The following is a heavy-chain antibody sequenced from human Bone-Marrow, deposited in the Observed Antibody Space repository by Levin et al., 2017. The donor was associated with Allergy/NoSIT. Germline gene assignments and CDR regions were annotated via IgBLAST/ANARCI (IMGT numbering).Heavy chain of an antibody. J-gene: IGHJ4*02. CDR1: GYTFNSYW. CDR3: ATLGHSSSWYRSPFDF. V-gene: IGHV5-51*01. D-gene: IGHD6-13*01. Sequence: GESLKISCQASGYTFNSYWIGWVRQLPGKGLEWMGIIYPGDSETRYGPSFQGRVTISADQSSRSAYLQWNTLKTSDSAMYYCATLGHSSSWYRSPFDFWGQGTLVTVSS. CDR2: IYPGDSET.